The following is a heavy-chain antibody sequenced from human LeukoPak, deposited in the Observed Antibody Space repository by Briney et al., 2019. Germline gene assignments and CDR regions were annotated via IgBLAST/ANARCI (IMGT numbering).Heavy chain of an antibody. CDR3: AKAESPDILSGYYRSYFDH. CDR1: GFTFSSSA. V-gene: IGHV3-30*04. CDR2: ISYGGTTK. J-gene: IGHJ4*02. Sequence: GGSLRLSCAASGFTFSSSAMHWVRQAPGKGLEWVAVISYGGTTKIYAESVKGRFTISRDTSKDTLYLQMNSLTTEDTAVYYCAKAESPDILSGYYRSYFDHWGQGTLVTVSS. D-gene: IGHD3-9*01.